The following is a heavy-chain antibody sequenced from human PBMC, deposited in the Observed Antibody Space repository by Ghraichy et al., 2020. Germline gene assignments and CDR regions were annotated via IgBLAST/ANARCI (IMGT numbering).Heavy chain of an antibody. CDR3: AKARIAVAGTSFDY. J-gene: IGHJ4*02. CDR1: GFTFDDYA. D-gene: IGHD6-19*01. Sequence: SLRLSCAASGFTFDDYAMHWVRQAPGKGLEWVSGISWNSGSIGYADSVKGRFTISRDNAKNSLYLQMNSLRAEDTALYYCAKARIAVAGTSFDYWGQGTVVTVSS. V-gene: IGHV3-9*01. CDR2: ISWNSGSI.